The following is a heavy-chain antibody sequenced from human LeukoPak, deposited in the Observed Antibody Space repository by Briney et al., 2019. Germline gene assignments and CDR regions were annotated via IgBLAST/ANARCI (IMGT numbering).Heavy chain of an antibody. Sequence: PPGGSLRLSCAASGITFSSYGMSWVRQAPGKGLEWVSSISSTGGTTYYADSVKGRFTISRDNSKNTLYLQMNSLRAEDTAVYYCAMSFGEFCLHTWGQGTLVTVSS. J-gene: IGHJ5*02. CDR1: GITFSSYG. CDR3: AMSFGEFCLHT. D-gene: IGHD3-10*01. V-gene: IGHV3-23*01. CDR2: ISSTGGTT.